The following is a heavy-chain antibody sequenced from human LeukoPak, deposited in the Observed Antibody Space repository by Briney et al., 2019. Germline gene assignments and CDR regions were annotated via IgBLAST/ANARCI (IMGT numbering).Heavy chain of an antibody. D-gene: IGHD3-3*01. J-gene: IGHJ4*02. CDR1: GYTFTSYG. CDR3: AREGDDFWSGYYIDY. CDR2: IIAYNGNT. Sequence: GASVKVSCKASGYTFTSYGISWVRQAPGQGLEWMGWIIAYNGNTNKAQKLQGRVTMTTDTSTSTAYMELRSLRSDDTAVYYCAREGDDFWSGYYIDYWGQGTLVTVSS. V-gene: IGHV1-18*01.